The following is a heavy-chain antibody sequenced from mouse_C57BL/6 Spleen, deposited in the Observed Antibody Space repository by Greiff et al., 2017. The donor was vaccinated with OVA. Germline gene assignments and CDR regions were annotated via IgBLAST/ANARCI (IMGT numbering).Heavy chain of an antibody. J-gene: IGHJ4*01. Sequence: EVHLVESEGGLVQPGSSMKLSCTASGFTFSDYYMAWVRQVPEKGLEWVANINYDGSSTYYLDSLKSRFIISRDNAKNILYLQMSSLKSEDTATYYCARDGYDYDGDYYAMDYWGQGTSVTVSS. D-gene: IGHD2-4*01. V-gene: IGHV5-16*01. CDR2: INYDGSST. CDR3: ARDGYDYDGDYYAMDY. CDR1: GFTFSDYY.